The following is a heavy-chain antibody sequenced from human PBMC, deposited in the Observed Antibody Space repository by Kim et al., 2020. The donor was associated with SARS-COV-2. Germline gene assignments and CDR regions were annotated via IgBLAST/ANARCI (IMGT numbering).Heavy chain of an antibody. V-gene: IGHV3-33*06. CDR2: IWYDGSNK. CDR3: AKDLPTDYGSGS. Sequence: GGSLRLSCAASGFTFSSYGMHWVRQAPGKGLEWVAVIWYDGSNKYYADSVKGRFTISRDNSKNTLYLQMNSLRAEDTAVYYCAKDLPTDYGSGSWGQGTLVTVSS. D-gene: IGHD3-10*01. CDR1: GFTFSSYG. J-gene: IGHJ4*02.